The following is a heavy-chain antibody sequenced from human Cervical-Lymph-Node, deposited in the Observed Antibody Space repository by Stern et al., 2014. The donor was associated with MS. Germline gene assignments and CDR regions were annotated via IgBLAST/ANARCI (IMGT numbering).Heavy chain of an antibody. V-gene: IGHV1-18*01. CDR1: GYTFTNYG. J-gene: IGHJ5*02. CDR2: IGGYNDDT. D-gene: IGHD6-19*01. Sequence: QMQLVESGAEVKKPGASVKVSCKASGYTFTNYGISWVRQAPGQGLEWMGWIGGYNDDTNYEEKFQGRVTMTTDTSTSTAYMELRSLRSDDTAVYYCARDPHIAVAGTGGGFDPWGQGTLVTVSS. CDR3: ARDPHIAVAGTGGGFDP.